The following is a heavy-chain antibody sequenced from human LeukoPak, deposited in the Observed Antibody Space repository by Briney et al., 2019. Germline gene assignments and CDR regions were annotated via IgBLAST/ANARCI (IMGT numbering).Heavy chain of an antibody. CDR1: GFTVSTNY. CDR3: ARSPRIYDSSGYYLVEYFDL. J-gene: IGHJ2*01. D-gene: IGHD3-22*01. Sequence: GGSLRLFCAASGFTVSTNYMSWVRQAPGKGLEWVSIIYSGGSTSYADSVKGRFTISRDISKNTLFLQMSSLRAEDTAVYYCARSPRIYDSSGYYLVEYFDLWGRGTLVTVSS. V-gene: IGHV3-53*01. CDR2: IYSGGST.